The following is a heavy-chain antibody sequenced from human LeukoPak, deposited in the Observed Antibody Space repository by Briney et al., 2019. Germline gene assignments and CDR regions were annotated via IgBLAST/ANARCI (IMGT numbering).Heavy chain of an antibody. D-gene: IGHD6-19*01. Sequence: PGGSLRLSCAASGFTFSSYAMHWVRQAPGKGLEWVAVISYDGSNKYYADSVKGRFTISRDNSKNTLYLQMNSLRAEDTAVYYCARDGIEQWLVGYYFDYWGQGTLVTVSS. CDR3: ARDGIEQWLVGYYFDY. V-gene: IGHV3-30*04. CDR2: ISYDGSNK. J-gene: IGHJ4*02. CDR1: GFTFSSYA.